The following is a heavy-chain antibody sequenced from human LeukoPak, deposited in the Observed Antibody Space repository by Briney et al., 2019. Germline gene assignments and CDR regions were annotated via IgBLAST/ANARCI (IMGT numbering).Heavy chain of an antibody. CDR2: INSDGSSK. D-gene: IGHD1-7*01. CDR3: VVGTKPVSYHFFDY. CDR1: GFTLSSYW. J-gene: IGHJ4*02. V-gene: IGHV3-74*01. Sequence: PGRSLRLSRAASGFTLSSYWMHWVRQAPGKGLVWVSHINSDGSSKSYADAVKGRFTLSRDNAKNTLYLQMNSLRVEDTAVYYCVVGTKPVSYHFFDYWGQGALVTVSS.